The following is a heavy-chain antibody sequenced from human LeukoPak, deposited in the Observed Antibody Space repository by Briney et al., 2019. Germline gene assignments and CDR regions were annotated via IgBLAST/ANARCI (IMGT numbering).Heavy chain of an antibody. CDR2: IYYSGST. Sequence: TSETLSLTCTVSGGSISSYYWSWLRQPPGKGLEWIGYIYYSGSTNYNPSLKSRVTISVDTSKNQFSLKLSSVTAADTAVYYCARSPVEQLGLYYYYYMDVWGKGTTVTVSS. CDR3: ARSPVEQLGLYYYYYMDV. D-gene: IGHD6-6*01. V-gene: IGHV4-59*01. J-gene: IGHJ6*03. CDR1: GGSISSYY.